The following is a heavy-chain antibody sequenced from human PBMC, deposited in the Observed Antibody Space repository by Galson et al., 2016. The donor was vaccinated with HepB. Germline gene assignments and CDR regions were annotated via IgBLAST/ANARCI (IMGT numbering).Heavy chain of an antibody. CDR2: ISGSINAT. V-gene: IGHV3-23*01. D-gene: IGHD3-10*01. Sequence: SLRLSCAASGFTFTNYAMTWVRQAPGKGLQWVSGISGSINATYYADSVKGRFIISRDDSKNTRYLQMHSLRAEDTALYYCAKLPSRYYGSGAGYGMDIWGQGTTVTVSS. CDR3: AKLPSRYYGSGAGYGMDI. J-gene: IGHJ6*02. CDR1: GFTFTNYA.